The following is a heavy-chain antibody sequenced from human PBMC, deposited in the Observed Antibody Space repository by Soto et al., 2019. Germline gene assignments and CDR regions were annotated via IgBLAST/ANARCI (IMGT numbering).Heavy chain of an antibody. CDR1: GGTFSSYR. J-gene: IGHJ4*02. D-gene: IGHD6-13*01. CDR2: IVPIYRTA. CDR3: ARDSGAKLSSS. Sequence: SVKVSCKASGGTFSSYRFDWVRQARGQGLEWLGGIVPIYRTADYAQKFQGRVTITADESTRTVYMELSSLKSQDTALYYCARDSGAKLSSSWGQGTLVTVSS. V-gene: IGHV1-69*13.